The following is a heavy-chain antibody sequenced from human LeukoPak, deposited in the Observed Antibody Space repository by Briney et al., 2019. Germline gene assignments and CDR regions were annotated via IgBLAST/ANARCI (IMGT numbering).Heavy chain of an antibody. CDR1: GYSISSGYY. D-gene: IGHD5-12*01. V-gene: IGHV4-38-2*02. CDR3: ARVQRGYSGRTTPQINWFDP. Sequence: SSETLSLTCTVSGYSISSGYYWGCLRQPPGKVLECIGSIYHSGSNYYNPSLKSRVTISVDTSKNQFSLKLSSVTAADTAVYYCARVQRGYSGRTTPQINWFDPWGQGTLVTVSS. J-gene: IGHJ5*02. CDR2: IYHSGSN.